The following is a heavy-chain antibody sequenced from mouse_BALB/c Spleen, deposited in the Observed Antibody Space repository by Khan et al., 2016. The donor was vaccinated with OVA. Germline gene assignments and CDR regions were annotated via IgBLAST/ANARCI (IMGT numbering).Heavy chain of an antibody. CDR1: GFTFSTYG. Sequence: EVKLLESGGDLVKPGGSLKLSCAASGFTFSTYGMSWVRQTPDRGLEWVATISSGGTYTFYPDNVKGRFTISRDNANNTLYLQMSSLKPADTAMYYCARLAYYYNSEGFAYWGQGTLVTVSA. CDR3: ARLAYYYNSEGFAY. V-gene: IGHV5-6*01. D-gene: IGHD1-1*01. CDR2: ISSGGTYT. J-gene: IGHJ3*01.